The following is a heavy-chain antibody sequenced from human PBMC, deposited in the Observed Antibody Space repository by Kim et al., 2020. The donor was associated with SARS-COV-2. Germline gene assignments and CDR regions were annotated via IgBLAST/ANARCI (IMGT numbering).Heavy chain of an antibody. D-gene: IGHD7-27*01. CDR3: ARDWNWGIDV. J-gene: IGHJ4*02. CDR2: ISVTDAI. Sequence: GGSLRLSCAASGFTFTTYNMNWVRQAPGKGLEWISYISVTDAIYYADSVKGRFTISRDYAKNSLDLQMNSLRDEDTAVYYCARDWNWGIDVRGQGTLVTV. CDR1: GFTFTTYN. V-gene: IGHV3-48*02.